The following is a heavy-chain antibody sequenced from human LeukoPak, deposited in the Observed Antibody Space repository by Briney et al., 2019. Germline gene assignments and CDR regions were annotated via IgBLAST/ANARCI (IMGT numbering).Heavy chain of an antibody. D-gene: IGHD2-15*01. CDR2: ISSSSSYI. CDR1: GFTFSSYS. CDR3: ARGYCSGGSCYHNWFDP. V-gene: IGHV3-21*01. J-gene: IGHJ5*02. Sequence: GGSLRLSCAASGFTFSSYSMNWARQAPGKGLEWVSSISSSSSYIYYADSVKGRFTISRDNAKNSLYLQMNSLRAEDTAVYYCARGYCSGGSCYHNWFDPWGQGTLVTVSS.